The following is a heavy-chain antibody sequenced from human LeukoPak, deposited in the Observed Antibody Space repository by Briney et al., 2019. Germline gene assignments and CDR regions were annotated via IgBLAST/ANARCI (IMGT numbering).Heavy chain of an antibody. V-gene: IGHV3-48*03. D-gene: IGHD4-17*01. CDR2: ISSSGNTI. CDR1: GFTFSSYE. Sequence: GSLRLSCAASGFTFSSYEMNWVRQAPGKGLEWVSYISSSGNTIYYADSVKGRFTNSRDNANNSLYLQMNSLRAEDTAVYYCARDRADYVGAFDIWGQGTMVTVS. CDR3: ARDRADYVGAFDI. J-gene: IGHJ3*02.